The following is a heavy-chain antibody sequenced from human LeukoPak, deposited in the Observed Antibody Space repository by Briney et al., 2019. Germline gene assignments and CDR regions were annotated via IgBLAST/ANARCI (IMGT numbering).Heavy chain of an antibody. V-gene: IGHV4-34*01. CDR1: GGSFSGYY. CDR2: INHSGST. Sequence: SETLSLTCAVYGGSFSGYYWSWIRQPPGKGLEWIGEINHSGSTNYNPSLKSRVTISVDTSKNQFSLKLSSVTAADTAVYYCARGGYSYGYLTPYFDYWGQGTLVTVSS. D-gene: IGHD5-18*01. CDR3: ARGGYSYGYLTPYFDY. J-gene: IGHJ4*02.